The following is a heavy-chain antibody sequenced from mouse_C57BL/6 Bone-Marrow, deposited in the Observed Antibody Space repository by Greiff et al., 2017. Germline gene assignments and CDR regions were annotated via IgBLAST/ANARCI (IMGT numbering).Heavy chain of an antibody. V-gene: IGHV1-81*01. CDR2: IYPRSGNT. Sequence: VQLQQSGAELARPGASVKLSCKASGYTFTSYGISWVKQRTGQGLEWIGEIYPRSGNTYYNEKFKGKATLTADKSSSTAYMELRSLTPEDSAVDVCARRERGLGLDYWGQGTTLTVSS. CDR3: ARRERGLGLDY. D-gene: IGHD4-1*01. CDR1: GYTFTSYG. J-gene: IGHJ2*01.